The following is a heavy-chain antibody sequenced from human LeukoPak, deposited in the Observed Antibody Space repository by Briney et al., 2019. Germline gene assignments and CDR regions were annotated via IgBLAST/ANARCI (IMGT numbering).Heavy chain of an antibody. Sequence: SQTLSLTCAVSGGSISSGGYSWSWIRQPPGKGLEWIGYIYHSGSTYYNPSLKSRVTISVDRSKNQFSLKLSSVTAADTAVYYCARRGDSYTSFDYWGQGTLVTVSS. V-gene: IGHV4-30-2*01. CDR2: IYHSGST. CDR3: ARRGDSYTSFDY. J-gene: IGHJ4*02. CDR1: GGSISSGGYS.